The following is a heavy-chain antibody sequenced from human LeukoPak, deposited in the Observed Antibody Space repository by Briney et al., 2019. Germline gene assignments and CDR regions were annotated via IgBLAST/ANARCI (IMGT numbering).Heavy chain of an antibody. CDR3: ARGVYDDLYYFDF. V-gene: IGHV4-30-4*01. D-gene: IGHD3-3*01. CDR2: IYHSGGS. J-gene: IGHJ4*02. Sequence: PSQTLSLTCTVSGGSISSGDSYWNWVRQPPGKGLEWIGYIYHSGGSYYTPSLTSRVTMSVDTSKNQFSLKLSSVTVTDTAVYYCARGVYDDLYYFDFWGQGTLVTVSS. CDR1: GGSISSGDSY.